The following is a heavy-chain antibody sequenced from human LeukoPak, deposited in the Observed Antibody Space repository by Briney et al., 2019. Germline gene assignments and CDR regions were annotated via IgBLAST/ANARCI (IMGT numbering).Heavy chain of an antibody. Sequence: SETLSLTCTVSGGSISSSSYYWGWIRQPPGKGLEWIGSIYYSGSTYYNPSLKSRVTISVDTSKNQFSLKLSSVTAADTAVYYCARDSPIIAAAAIREIFDYWGQGTLVTVSS. D-gene: IGHD6-13*01. CDR3: ARDSPIIAAAAIREIFDY. V-gene: IGHV4-39*07. J-gene: IGHJ4*02. CDR1: GGSISSSSYY. CDR2: IYYSGST.